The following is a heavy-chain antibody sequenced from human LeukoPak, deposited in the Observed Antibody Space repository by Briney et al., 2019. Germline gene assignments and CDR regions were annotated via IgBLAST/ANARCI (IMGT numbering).Heavy chain of an antibody. CDR3: ARDLRLSQYYYDSSGSDFRGY. CDR2: IYYSGST. Sequence: SETLSLTCTVSGGSISSGGYYWSWIRQHPGKGLEWIGYIYYSGSTYYNPSLKSRVTISVDTSKNQFSLKLSSVTAADTAVYYCARDLRLSQYYYDSSGSDFRGYWGQGTLVTVSS. J-gene: IGHJ4*02. D-gene: IGHD3-22*01. CDR1: GGSISSGGYY. V-gene: IGHV4-31*03.